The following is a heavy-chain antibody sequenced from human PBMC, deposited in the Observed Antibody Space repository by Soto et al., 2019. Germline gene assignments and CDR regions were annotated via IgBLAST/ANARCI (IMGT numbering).Heavy chain of an antibody. Sequence: SETLSLTCAVSGGSISSGGYSWSWIRQPPGKGLEWIGYIYYSGSTNYNPSPKSRVTISVDTSKNQFSLKLSSVTAADTAVYYCARHKYGDYGLDYWGQGTLVTVSS. V-gene: IGHV4-30-2*03. CDR2: IYYSGST. CDR3: ARHKYGDYGLDY. CDR1: GGSISSGGYS. J-gene: IGHJ4*02. D-gene: IGHD4-17*01.